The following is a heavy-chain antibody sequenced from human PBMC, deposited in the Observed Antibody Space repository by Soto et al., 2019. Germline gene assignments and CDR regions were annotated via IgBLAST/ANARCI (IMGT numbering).Heavy chain of an antibody. J-gene: IGHJ4*02. CDR3: ARGVSLWFGESRFDY. D-gene: IGHD3-10*01. Sequence: GGSLRLSCAASGFTFSSYSMNWVRQAPGKGLEWVSSISSSSSYTYYADSVKGRFTTSRDNAKNSLYLQMNSLSAEDTAVYYCARGVSLWFGESRFDYWGQGTLVTVSS. CDR2: ISSSSSYT. V-gene: IGHV3-21*01. CDR1: GFTFSSYS.